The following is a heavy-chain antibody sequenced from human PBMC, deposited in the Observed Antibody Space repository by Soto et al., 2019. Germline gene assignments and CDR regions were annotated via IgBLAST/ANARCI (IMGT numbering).Heavy chain of an antibody. CDR2: SDYSGGT. D-gene: IGHD5-18*01. Sequence: SPAVTLGGRTINRGAHYFSRVRQAPGTGVKWPGYSDYSGGTYYKPSVKGRVMMTIDTSKHQFSLNLSSVTAADTAVFYCGRGQTAIDVWGQGTTVTVSS. CDR1: GRTINRGAHY. CDR3: GRGQTAIDV. J-gene: IGHJ6*02. V-gene: IGHV4-30-4*01.